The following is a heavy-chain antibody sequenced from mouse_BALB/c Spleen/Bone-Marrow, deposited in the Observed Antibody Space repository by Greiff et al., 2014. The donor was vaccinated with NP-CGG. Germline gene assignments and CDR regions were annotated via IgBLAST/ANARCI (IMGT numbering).Heavy chain of an antibody. J-gene: IGHJ2*01. Sequence: VQLKDSRPELEKPGASVKISFKASGYSFTDSNINWGKQSNGKKLEWIGNIDPYYGGTSYSQKFKGKATLTVDKSSSTAYMQLRSLTSEDSAVYYCAKKDYGSSSFDYWGQGTTLTVSS. D-gene: IGHD1-1*01. V-gene: IGHV1-39*01. CDR3: AKKDYGSSSFDY. CDR1: GYSFTDSN. CDR2: IDPYYGGT.